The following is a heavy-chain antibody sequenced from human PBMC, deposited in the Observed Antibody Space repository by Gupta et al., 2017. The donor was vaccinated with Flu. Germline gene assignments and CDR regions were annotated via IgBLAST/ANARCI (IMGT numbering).Heavy chain of an antibody. CDR3: AREYQLLYSLSLYYYYMDV. V-gene: IGHV4-34*01. CDR2: INHSGST. D-gene: IGHD2-2*02. J-gene: IGHJ6*03. Sequence: KGLEWIGEINHSGSTNYNPSLKSRVTISVDTSKNQFSLKLSSVTAADTAVYYCAREYQLLYSLSLYYYYMDVWGKGTTVTVSS.